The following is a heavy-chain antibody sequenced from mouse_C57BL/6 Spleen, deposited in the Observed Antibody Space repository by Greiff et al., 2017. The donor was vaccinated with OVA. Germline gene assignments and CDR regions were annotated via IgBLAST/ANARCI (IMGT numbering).Heavy chain of an antibody. D-gene: IGHD1-1*01. CDR2: ISNGGGST. J-gene: IGHJ1*03. CDR1: GFTFSDYY. CDR3: ARQGYYGSREGYFDV. V-gene: IGHV5-12*01. Sequence: EVQRVESGGGLVQPGGSLKLSCAASGFTFSDYYMYWVRQTPEKRLEWVAYISNGGGSTYYPDTVKGRFTISRDNAKNTLYLQMSRLKSEDTAMYYCARQGYYGSREGYFDVWGTGTTVTVSS.